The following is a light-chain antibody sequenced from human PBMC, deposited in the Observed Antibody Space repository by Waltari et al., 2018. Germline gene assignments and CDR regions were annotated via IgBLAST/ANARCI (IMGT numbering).Light chain of an antibody. V-gene: IGLV2-14*01. CDR1: SSDDGGYKN. CDR2: EVS. J-gene: IGLJ2*01. CDR3: SSYTSSSTLVV. Sequence: QSALTQPASASGSPGQSITISCTGTSSDDGGYKNAPWYQQHPGKAPKLMIYEVSNRPSGVSNRFSGSQSGNTASLTISGLQAEDEADYYCSSYTSSSTLVVFGGGTKLTVL.